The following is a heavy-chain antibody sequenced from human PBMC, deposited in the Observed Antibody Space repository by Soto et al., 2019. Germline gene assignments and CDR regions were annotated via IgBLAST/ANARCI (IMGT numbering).Heavy chain of an antibody. CDR2: IYSGGST. V-gene: IGHV3-66*01. Sequence: EVQLVESGGGLVQPGGSLRLSCAASGFTVSSNYMSCVRQAPGKGLEWVSVIYSGGSTYYADSVKGRFTISRDNSKSTLYLQMNSLRAEDTAVYYCAREGGGRRYAYWGQGTLVTVSS. CDR3: AREGGGRRYAY. D-gene: IGHD1-26*01. CDR1: GFTVSSNY. J-gene: IGHJ4*02.